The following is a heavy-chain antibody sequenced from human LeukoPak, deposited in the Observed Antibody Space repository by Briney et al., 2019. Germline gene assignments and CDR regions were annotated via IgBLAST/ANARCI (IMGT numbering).Heavy chain of an antibody. D-gene: IGHD6-19*01. J-gene: IGHJ4*02. CDR2: IIPIFGTA. CDR1: GGTFSSYT. CDR3: AKDKQVFGAVAGSYGGFDY. Sequence: SVKVSCKASGGTFSSYTISWVRQAPGQGLEWTGGIIPIFGTANYAQKFQGRVTITADESTSTAYMELGSLRSEDTALYYCAKDKQVFGAVAGSYGGFDYWGQGTLVTVSS. V-gene: IGHV1-69*01.